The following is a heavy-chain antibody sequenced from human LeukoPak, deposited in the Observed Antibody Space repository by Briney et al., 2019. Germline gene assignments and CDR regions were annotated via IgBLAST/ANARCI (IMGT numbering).Heavy chain of an antibody. Sequence: GGSLRLSCAASGFTFSSYSMNWVRQAPGEGLEWVSYISSSSSTINYADSVKGRFTISRDNAKNSLYLQMNSLRAEDTAVYYCATDLTTVVTPSGWGQGTLVTVSS. V-gene: IGHV3-48*01. D-gene: IGHD4-23*01. CDR3: ATDLTTVVTPSG. CDR2: ISSSSSTI. J-gene: IGHJ4*02. CDR1: GFTFSSYS.